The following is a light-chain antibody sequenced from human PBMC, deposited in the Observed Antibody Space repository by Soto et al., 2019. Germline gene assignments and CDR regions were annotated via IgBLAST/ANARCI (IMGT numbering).Light chain of an antibody. CDR3: QQRSVWPLT. V-gene: IGKV3-11*01. J-gene: IGKJ4*01. CDR1: QSVSSY. Sequence: EIVLTQFPATLSLSPGDGATLSCRASQSVSSYLAWYQQKRGQAPRLLIYDSSNRATGIPARFSGSGSGTDFSLIISSLEPEDFAVYYCQQRSVWPLTFGRGTKVEIK. CDR2: DSS.